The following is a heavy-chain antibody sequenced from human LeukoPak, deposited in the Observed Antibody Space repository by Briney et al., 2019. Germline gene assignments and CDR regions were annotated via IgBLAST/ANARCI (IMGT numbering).Heavy chain of an antibody. CDR1: GFSFSDAW. V-gene: IGHV3-15*07. CDR3: TTRSPARYCSGGACYSSADY. Sequence: PGGSLRLSCAASGFSFSDAWMNWVRQAPGKGLEWVGHIRSKADGGTPDYIAPVKGRFTISRDDSKDMLYLQMNSLNTENTAMYYCTTRSPARYCSGGACYSSADYWGQGTLVTVSS. J-gene: IGHJ4*02. D-gene: IGHD2-15*01. CDR2: IRSKADGGTP.